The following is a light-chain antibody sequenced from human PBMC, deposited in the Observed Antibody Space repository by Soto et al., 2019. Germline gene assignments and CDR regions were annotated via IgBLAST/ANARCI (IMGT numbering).Light chain of an antibody. CDR3: QQRSNWPG. Sequence: EIVMTQSPATLSVSPGERATLSYSASQSVSSNLAWYQQKPGQAPRLLIYGASNRATGIPARFSGSGSGTDFTLTISSLEPEDFAVYYCQQRSNWPGFGGGTKVEIK. V-gene: IGKV3-11*01. CDR2: GAS. CDR1: QSVSSN. J-gene: IGKJ4*02.